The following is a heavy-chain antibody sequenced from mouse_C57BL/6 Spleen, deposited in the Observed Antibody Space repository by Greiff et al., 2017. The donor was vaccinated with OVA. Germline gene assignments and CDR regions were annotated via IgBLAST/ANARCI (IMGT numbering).Heavy chain of an antibody. CDR3: ARKDLYYYGYYAMDY. CDR1: GFTFSDYG. CDR2: ISSGSSTI. Sequence: EVKLVESGGGLVKPGGSLKLSCAASGFTFSDYGMHWVRQAPEKGLEWVAYISSGSSTIYYADTVKGRFTISRDNAKNTLFLQMTSLRSEDTAMYYCARKDLYYYGYYAMDYWGQGTSVTVSS. V-gene: IGHV5-17*01. J-gene: IGHJ4*01. D-gene: IGHD1-1*01.